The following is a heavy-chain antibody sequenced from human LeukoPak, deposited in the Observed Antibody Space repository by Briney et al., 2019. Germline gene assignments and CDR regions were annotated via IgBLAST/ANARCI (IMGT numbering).Heavy chain of an antibody. D-gene: IGHD3-22*01. CDR2: IYAGGRS. J-gene: IGHJ4*02. CDR3: AREPRRLTYYYDSSGYYFDY. CDR1: NVSISSGSHY. V-gene: IGHV4-61*02. Sequence: SETLSLTCTVSNVSISSGSHYWNWIRQPAGKGLEWIGRIYAGGRSNYNPSLRSRVTISVDTSKNQFSLKLSSVTAADTAVYYCAREPRRLTYYYDSSGYYFDYWGQGTLVTVSS.